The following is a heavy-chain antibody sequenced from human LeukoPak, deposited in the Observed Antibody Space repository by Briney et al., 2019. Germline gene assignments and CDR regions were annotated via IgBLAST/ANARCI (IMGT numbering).Heavy chain of an antibody. D-gene: IGHD3-22*01. CDR1: GGSFSSSA. CDR3: ARGYDSSGYFDF. V-gene: IGHV1-69*06. CDR2: IIPLFGPA. Sequence: SVKVSSKDSGGSFSSSAISWVRQAPGQGLEWMGVIIPLFGPANYAQKFQGRVTITADKSTNTAYMELTSLRSDDTAVYYCARGYDSSGYFDFWGQGALVTVSS. J-gene: IGHJ4*02.